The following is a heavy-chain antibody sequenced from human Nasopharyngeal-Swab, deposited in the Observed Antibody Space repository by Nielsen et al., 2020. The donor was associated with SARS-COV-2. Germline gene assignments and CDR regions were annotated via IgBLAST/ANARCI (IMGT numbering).Heavy chain of an antibody. J-gene: IGHJ4*02. CDR3: ARDAPAHYGAFY. CDR1: GFTFSSFG. CDR2: IAHDASNE. Sequence: GESLKISWAASGFTFSSFGMHWVRQAPGKGLEWVAFIAHDASNEYYGDSVKGRFSISRDSSKNTLYLQVDSLRGEDTAVYYCARDAPAHYGAFYWGRGTLVTVSS. V-gene: IGHV3-30*03. D-gene: IGHD4-17*01.